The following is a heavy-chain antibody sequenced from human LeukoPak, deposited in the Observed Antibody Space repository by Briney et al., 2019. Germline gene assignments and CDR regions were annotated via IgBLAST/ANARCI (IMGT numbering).Heavy chain of an antibody. V-gene: IGHV4-34*01. CDR2: INHSGST. Sequence: SETLSLTCAVYGGSFSGYYWSWIRQPPGKGLEWIGEINHSGSTNYNPSLKSRVTISVDTSKNQFSLKLSSVTAADTAVYYCARGGIAVAGTGYYYYHGMDVWGQGTTVTVSS. CDR3: ARGGIAVAGTGYYYYHGMDV. CDR1: GGSFSGYY. J-gene: IGHJ6*02. D-gene: IGHD6-19*01.